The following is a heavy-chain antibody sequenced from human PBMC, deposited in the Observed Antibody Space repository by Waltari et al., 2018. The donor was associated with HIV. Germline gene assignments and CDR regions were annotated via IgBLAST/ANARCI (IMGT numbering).Heavy chain of an antibody. CDR1: GLICNTYC. D-gene: IGHD6-6*01. J-gene: IGHJ5*02. Sequence: EVQLVESGGGRVRPGESWSHPCVTQGLICNTYCMHWFRQARGKGAECVSSISSCGNFKHSADSVKGRFTISRDNAENSLYLQMNGLRAEDTAIYYCARDSRGSTWSLNWFDPWGQGTLVTVSS. CDR3: ARDSRGSTWSLNWFDP. CDR2: ISSCGNFK. V-gene: IGHV3-21*02.